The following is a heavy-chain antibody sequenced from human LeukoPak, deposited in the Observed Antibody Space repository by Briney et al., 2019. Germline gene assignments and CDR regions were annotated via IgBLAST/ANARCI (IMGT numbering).Heavy chain of an antibody. Sequence: PGGSLRLSCAASGFTFSNYLMGWVRQAPGKGLEWVSVISGDSDTIHYADSVKGRFTVSRDNSKNILYMQMNSLGAEDTATYYCTRYDTSTYARRAFDYWGQGTLVAVSS. CDR2: ISGDSDTI. D-gene: IGHD3-9*01. CDR1: GFTFSNYL. V-gene: IGHV3-23*03. J-gene: IGHJ4*02. CDR3: TRYDTSTYARRAFDY.